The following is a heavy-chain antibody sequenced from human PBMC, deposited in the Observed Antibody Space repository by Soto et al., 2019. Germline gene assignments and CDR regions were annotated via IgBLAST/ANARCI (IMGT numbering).Heavy chain of an antibody. CDR1: GFTFSSYG. Sequence: GGSLRLSCAASGFTFSSYGMHWVRQAPGKGLEWVAVIWYDGSNKYYADSVKGRFTISRDNSKNTLYLQMNSLRAEDTAVYYCARDCIAAAGTRVPKTSYFDYWGQGTLVTVSS. V-gene: IGHV3-33*01. D-gene: IGHD6-13*01. CDR3: ARDCIAAAGTRVPKTSYFDY. CDR2: IWYDGSNK. J-gene: IGHJ4*02.